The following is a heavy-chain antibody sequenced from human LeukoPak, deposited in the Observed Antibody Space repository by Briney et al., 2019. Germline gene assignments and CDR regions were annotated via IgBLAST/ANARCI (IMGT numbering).Heavy chain of an antibody. CDR1: RYTFTSYY. Sequence: ASVKVSCKASRYTFTSYYIHWVRQAPGQALEWMGIINPSVGSTIYSQKFQGRVTMTRDTSTSTVYMELSSLKSEDTAVFYCAISGNYFRPFDYWGQGTLVSVSS. CDR2: INPSVGST. D-gene: IGHD1-26*01. V-gene: IGHV1-46*01. CDR3: AISGNYFRPFDY. J-gene: IGHJ4*02.